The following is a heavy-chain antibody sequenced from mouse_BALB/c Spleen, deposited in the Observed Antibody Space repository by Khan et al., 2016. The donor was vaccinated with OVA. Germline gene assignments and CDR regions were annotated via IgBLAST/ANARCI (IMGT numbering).Heavy chain of an antibody. Sequence: QIQLVQSGPELKKPGETVKISCKASGYTFTNYGMNWVKQAPGKGLKWMGWINTYTGEPTYTDDFKGRFAFSLETSASTAYLQINNLKHADMATYFCARGASYWYFDVWGAGTTVTVSS. J-gene: IGHJ1*01. CDR1: GYTFTNYG. CDR3: ARGASYWYFDV. CDR2: INTYTGEP. V-gene: IGHV9-1*02.